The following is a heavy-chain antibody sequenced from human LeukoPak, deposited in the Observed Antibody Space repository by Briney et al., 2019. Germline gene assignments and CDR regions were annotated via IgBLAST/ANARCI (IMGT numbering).Heavy chain of an antibody. CDR1: GYTCTSYG. CDR3: ARDREMYEHTWEYYYGSGSYVGLYY. CDR2: ISAYNGNT. Sequence: ASVKLSCNASGYTCTSYGISWVRQAPGQGLEWMGWISAYNGNTNYAQQLQGRVTMTTDTSKSTASMELRRLRSDDTVVYYCARDREMYEHTWEYYYGSGSYVGLYYWGQGTLVTVSS. V-gene: IGHV1-18*01. J-gene: IGHJ4*02. D-gene: IGHD3-10*01.